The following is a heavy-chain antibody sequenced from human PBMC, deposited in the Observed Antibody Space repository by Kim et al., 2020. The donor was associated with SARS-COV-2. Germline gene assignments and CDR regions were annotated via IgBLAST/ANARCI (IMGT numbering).Heavy chain of an antibody. D-gene: IGHD3-10*01. J-gene: IGHJ3*02. CDR3: VRDRTGGAFDI. CDR2: ITKSSTTI. CDR1: GFTFSAYD. V-gene: IGHV3-48*02. Sequence: GGSLRLSCATSGFTFSAYDMNWVHRAPGKGLEWLSFITKSSTTIYYANSVKGRFTISRDNAKNSLYLQMNSLRDEDSALYYCVRDRTGGAFDIWGQGTMVTVSS.